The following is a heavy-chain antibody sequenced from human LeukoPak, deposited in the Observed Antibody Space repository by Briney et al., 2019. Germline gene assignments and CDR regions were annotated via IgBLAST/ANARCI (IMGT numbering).Heavy chain of an antibody. Sequence: PGGSLRLSCAASGFTFSSYSMNWVRQAPGKGLEWVSYISSSSSTIYYADPVKGRFTISRDNAKNSLYLQMNSLRAEDTAVYYCARDKGLELRSYYYYGMDVWGQGTTVTVSS. CDR2: ISSSSSTI. J-gene: IGHJ6*02. CDR1: GFTFSSYS. CDR3: ARDKGLELRSYYYYGMDV. D-gene: IGHD1-7*01. V-gene: IGHV3-48*01.